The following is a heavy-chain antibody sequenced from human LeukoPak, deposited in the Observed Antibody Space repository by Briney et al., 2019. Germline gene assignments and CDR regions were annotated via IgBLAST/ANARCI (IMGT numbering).Heavy chain of an antibody. Sequence: SETLSLTCTVSGGSVANYYWGWIRQPPGKGLEWIGSIYYSGSTYYNPSLKSRVTISVDTSKNQFSLKLSSVTAADTAVYYCARLNVDTAMVYDAFDIWGQGTMVTVSS. J-gene: IGHJ3*02. CDR3: ARLNVDTAMVYDAFDI. V-gene: IGHV4-39*01. CDR1: GGSVANYY. CDR2: IYYSGST. D-gene: IGHD5-18*01.